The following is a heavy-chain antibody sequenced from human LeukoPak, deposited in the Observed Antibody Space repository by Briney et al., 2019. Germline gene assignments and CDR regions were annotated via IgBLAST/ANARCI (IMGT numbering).Heavy chain of an antibody. CDR1: GDSVSSNSAA. CDR2: TYYRSKWYN. V-gene: IGHV6-1*01. CDR3: ARELEYYYDSSGYFLGDYYYYGMDA. J-gene: IGHJ6*02. D-gene: IGHD3-22*01. Sequence: SQTLSLTCAISGDSVSSNSAAWNWIRQSPSRGLEWLGRTYYRSKWYNDYAVSVKSRITINPDTSKNQFSLQLNSVTPEDTAVYYCARELEYYYDSSGYFLGDYYYYGMDAWGQGTTVTVSS.